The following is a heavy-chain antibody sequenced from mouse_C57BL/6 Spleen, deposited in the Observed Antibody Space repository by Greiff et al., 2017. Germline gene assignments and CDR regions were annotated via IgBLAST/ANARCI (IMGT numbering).Heavy chain of an antibody. CDR1: GFNIKDDY. D-gene: IGHD1-1*01. CDR2: IEPENDDT. CDR3: TTYPHRNYYGGSDGYFDV. J-gene: IGHJ1*03. V-gene: IGHV14-4*01. Sequence: VQLKESGAELVRPGASVKLSCTASGFNIKDDYMHWVKQRPEQGLEWIGWIEPENDDTEYASKFQGKATLTAETSSNTAYLQLSSLTSEDTDVSCWTTYPHRNYYGGSDGYFDVWGKGTTVTVSS.